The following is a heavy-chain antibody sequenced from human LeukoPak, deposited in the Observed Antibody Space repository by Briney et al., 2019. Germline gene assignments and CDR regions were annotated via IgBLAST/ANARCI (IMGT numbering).Heavy chain of an antibody. V-gene: IGHV4-59*01. CDR3: ARGSGVASPLDY. J-gene: IGHJ4*02. CDR1: GGSISSYY. D-gene: IGHD3-10*01. CDR2: IYYSGST. Sequence: SETLSLTCTVSGGSISSYYWSWIRQPPGKGLEWIGYIYYSGSTNYNPSLKSRVTISVDTSKNQFSLKLSSVTAADTAVYYCARGSGVASPLDYWGQGTLVTVSS.